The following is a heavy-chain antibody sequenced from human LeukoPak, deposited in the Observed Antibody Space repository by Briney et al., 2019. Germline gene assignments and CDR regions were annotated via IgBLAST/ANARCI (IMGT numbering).Heavy chain of an antibody. Sequence: ASVKVSCKASGGTFSSYAISWVRQAPGQGLEWMGWINPNSGGTNYAQKFQGRVTMTRDTSISTAYMELSRLRSDDTAVYYCARARYNWNDPIDYWGQGTLVTVSS. J-gene: IGHJ4*02. CDR1: GGTFSSYA. V-gene: IGHV1-2*02. CDR2: INPNSGGT. CDR3: ARARYNWNDPIDY. D-gene: IGHD1-20*01.